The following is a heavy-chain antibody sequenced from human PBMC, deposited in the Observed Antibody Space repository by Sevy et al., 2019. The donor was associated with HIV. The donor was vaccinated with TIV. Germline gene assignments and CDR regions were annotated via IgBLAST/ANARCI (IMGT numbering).Heavy chain of an antibody. J-gene: IGHJ4*02. Sequence: GGSLRLSCVASGFTFSDYAMAWVRQAPGKGPEWISAVRGSGSGTKYADSVKGRFTISRDNSKNPLYLQLNSLRGEDTAVYYCAKAVPPLDWLLLFFDNWGQGSLVTVSS. CDR1: GFTFSDYA. CDR3: AKAVPPLDWLLLFFDN. D-gene: IGHD3-9*01. CDR2: VRGSGSGT. V-gene: IGHV3-23*01.